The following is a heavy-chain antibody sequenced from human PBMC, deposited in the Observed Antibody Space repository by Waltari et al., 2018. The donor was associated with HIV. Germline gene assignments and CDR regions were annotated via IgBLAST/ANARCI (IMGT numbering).Heavy chain of an antibody. V-gene: IGHV1-24*01. CDR1: GYSLSELS. CDR3: ATASRVVVTDRAAFDY. Sequence: QVQLVQSGAEVKKPGASVQVSCKVSGYSLSELSMHWVRQAPGKGPEWMGGFDPEDGEINYAQHFQGRVTMTEDTSTDTASMELSSLRSEDTAVYYCATASRVVVTDRAAFDYWGQGTLVTVSS. D-gene: IGHD2-21*02. J-gene: IGHJ4*02. CDR2: FDPEDGEI.